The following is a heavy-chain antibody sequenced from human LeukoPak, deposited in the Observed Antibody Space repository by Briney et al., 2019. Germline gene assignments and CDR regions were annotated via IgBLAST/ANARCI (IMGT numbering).Heavy chain of an antibody. V-gene: IGHV3-9*01. D-gene: IGHD6-19*01. CDR2: IRWNSGSI. J-gene: IGHJ4*02. CDR3: AKDIYSGIAVAVIPGDY. Sequence: PGGSLILSCAASGFTFDDYAMHWVRQAPGKGLEWVSGIRWNSGSIGYADSVKGRFTISRDNAKNSLYLQMNSLRAEDTALYYCAKDIYSGIAVAVIPGDYWGQGTLVTVSS. CDR1: GFTFDDYA.